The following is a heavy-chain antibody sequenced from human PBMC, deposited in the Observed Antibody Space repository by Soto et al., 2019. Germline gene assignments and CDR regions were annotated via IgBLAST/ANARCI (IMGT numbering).Heavy chain of an antibody. CDR1: GGTFSSYA. J-gene: IGHJ3*02. V-gene: IGHV1-69*12. Sequence: QVQLVQSGAEVKKPGSSVKVSCKASGGTFSSYAISWVRQAPGQGLEWMGGIIPIFGTANYAQKFQGRVTITAEDSTSAAYMELSSLRSEDSAVYYCARSFPPPRQAFDIWGQGTMVTVSS. CDR3: ARSFPPPRQAFDI. CDR2: IIPIFGTA.